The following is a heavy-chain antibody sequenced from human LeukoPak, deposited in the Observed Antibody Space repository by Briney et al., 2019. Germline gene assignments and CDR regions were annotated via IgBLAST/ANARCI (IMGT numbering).Heavy chain of an antibody. CDR2: ISYDGSNK. V-gene: IGHV3-30*18. J-gene: IGHJ4*02. CDR3: AKSPRSRITMIVVADY. CDR1: GFTFSSYG. Sequence: PGRSLRLSCSASGFTFSSYGMHWVRQAPGKGLEWVAVISYDGSNKYYADSVKGRFTISRDNSKNTLYLQMNSLRAEDTAVYYCAKSPRSRITMIVVADYWGQGTLVTVSS. D-gene: IGHD3-22*01.